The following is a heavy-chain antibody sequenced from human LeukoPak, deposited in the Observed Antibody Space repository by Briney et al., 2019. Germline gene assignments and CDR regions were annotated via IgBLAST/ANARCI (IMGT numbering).Heavy chain of an antibody. Sequence: SETLSLTCTVSGGSISSSSYYWGWIRQPPGKGLEWIGYIYYSGSTYYNPSLKSRVTISVDTSKNQFSLKLSSVTAADTAVYYCARVIGYYDSSGYPDYWGQGTLVTVSS. CDR3: ARVIGYYDSSGYPDY. V-gene: IGHV4-31*03. CDR2: IYYSGST. CDR1: GGSISSSSYY. J-gene: IGHJ4*02. D-gene: IGHD3-22*01.